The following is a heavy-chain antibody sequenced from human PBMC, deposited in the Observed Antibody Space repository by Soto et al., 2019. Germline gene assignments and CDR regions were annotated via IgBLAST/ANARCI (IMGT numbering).Heavy chain of an antibody. CDR2: IIPILNIA. CDR1: GGTFSSYT. CDR3: ASHFTGVLVLGASPPGGDNYGWDV. J-gene: IGHJ6*02. Sequence: GASVKVSCKASGGTFSSYTISWVRQAPGQGLEWMGRIIPILNIANYAQNFQGRVTITVDKSTTTAYMELSSLTSDDTAVYYCASHFTGVLVLGASPPGGDNYGWDVWGQGTTVTVSS. V-gene: IGHV1-69*02. D-gene: IGHD2-15*01.